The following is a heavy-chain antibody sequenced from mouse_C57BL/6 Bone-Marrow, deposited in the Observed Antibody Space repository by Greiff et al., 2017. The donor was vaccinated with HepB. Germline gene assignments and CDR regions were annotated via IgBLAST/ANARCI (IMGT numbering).Heavy chain of an antibody. Sequence: QVQLQQSGAELARPGASVKLSCKASGYTFTSYWITWVKQRPGQGLEWIGDIYPGSGSTNYNEKFKSKATLTVDTSSSTAYMQLSSLTSEDSAVYYCARFITTVVALDYWGQGTTLTVSS. CDR2: IYPGSGST. CDR1: GYTFTSYW. CDR3: ARFITTVVALDY. D-gene: IGHD1-1*01. J-gene: IGHJ2*01. V-gene: IGHV1-55*01.